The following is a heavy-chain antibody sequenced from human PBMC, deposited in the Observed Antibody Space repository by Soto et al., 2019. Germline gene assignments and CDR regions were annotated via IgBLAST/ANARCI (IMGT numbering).Heavy chain of an antibody. J-gene: IGHJ4*03. V-gene: IGHV3-72*01. CDR2: IRNKTKRYTT. CDR3: FWGPPDRLTTYLDS. D-gene: IGHD3-16*01. CDR1: GFTFSDHY. Sequence: EVQLVESGGGLVQPGGSLRVSCAASGFTFSDHYMDWVRQAPGKGLEWVGRIRNKTKRYTTDYAASVNGRFTISRDDSKNSVQLQMDRLKTEDTAGDYCFWGPPDRLTTYLDSLGPGTLV.